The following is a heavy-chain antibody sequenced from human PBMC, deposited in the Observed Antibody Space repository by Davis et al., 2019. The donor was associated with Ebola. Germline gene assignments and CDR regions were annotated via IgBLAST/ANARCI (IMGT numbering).Heavy chain of an antibody. CDR3: AREGVFDGGNPIIDY. Sequence: PGGSLRLSCAASGFTFSSYAMNWVRQAPGKGLEWVSSISSCSNYIYYVDSVKGRFTISRDNAKNTLYLQMNSLRAEDTAVYYCAREGVFDGGNPIIDYWGQGTLVIVSS. D-gene: IGHD4-23*01. V-gene: IGHV3-21*01. J-gene: IGHJ4*02. CDR1: GFTFSSYA. CDR2: ISSCSNYI.